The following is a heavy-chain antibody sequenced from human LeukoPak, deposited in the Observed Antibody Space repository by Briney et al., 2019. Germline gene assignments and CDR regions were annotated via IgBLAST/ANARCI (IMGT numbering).Heavy chain of an antibody. CDR3: ARDQGWSGYYMLD. V-gene: IGHV4-38-2*02. Sequence: SETLSLTCTVSGYSISSGYDWGWIRQPPGKGLEWIGSIYYRRTTYYNPSLKSRVTISIDTSKNHFSLRLSSTTAADTAVYYCARDQGWSGYYMLDWGQGTLVTVSS. J-gene: IGHJ4*02. D-gene: IGHD3-3*01. CDR2: IYYRRTT. CDR1: GYSISSGYD.